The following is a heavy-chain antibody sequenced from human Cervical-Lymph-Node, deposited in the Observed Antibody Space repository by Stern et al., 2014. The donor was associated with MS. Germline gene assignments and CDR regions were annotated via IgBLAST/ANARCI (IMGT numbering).Heavy chain of an antibody. CDR3: ARGVYYYDSSGYNDAFDI. CDR2: ISAYNGNT. Sequence: QVQLVQSGAEVKKPGASVKVSCKASGYTFTSYGISWVRQAPGQGLEWMGWISAYNGNTNYAQKLQGRVTMTTDTSTSTAYMELRSLRSDDTAVYYCARGVYYYDSSGYNDAFDIWGQGTMVTVSS. CDR1: GYTFTSYG. D-gene: IGHD3-22*01. V-gene: IGHV1-18*01. J-gene: IGHJ3*02.